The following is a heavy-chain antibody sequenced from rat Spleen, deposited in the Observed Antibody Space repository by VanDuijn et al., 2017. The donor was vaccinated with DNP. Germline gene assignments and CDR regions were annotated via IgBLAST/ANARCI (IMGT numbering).Heavy chain of an antibody. J-gene: IGHJ3*01. CDR1: GFIFSNYW. D-gene: IGHD1-12*02. Sequence: EVQLVESGGGPVQPGRSLKLSCVASGFIFSNYWMTWIRQAPGKGLEWIGEINQDSRIIKYVPSLKEKITISRDNAHDTLSLQMSKLGSEDTATYYCATVHYYDGTRFAYWGQGTLVTVSS. CDR3: ATVHYYDGTRFAY. CDR2: INQDSRII. V-gene: IGHV4-2*01.